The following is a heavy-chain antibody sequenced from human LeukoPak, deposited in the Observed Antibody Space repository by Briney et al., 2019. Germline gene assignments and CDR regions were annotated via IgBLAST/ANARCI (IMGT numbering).Heavy chain of an antibody. V-gene: IGHV3-23*01. J-gene: IGHJ4*02. D-gene: IGHD3-10*01. Sequence: GGSLRLSCAASGFTFSSYAMSWVRQAPGKGLEWVSAISGSGGSTYYADSVKGRFTISRDNSKNTLYLQMNSLRAEDTAVYYCAKDPTRYYYGSGVDYWGQGTLVTVSS. CDR2: ISGSGGST. CDR1: GFTFSSYA. CDR3: AKDPTRYYYGSGVDY.